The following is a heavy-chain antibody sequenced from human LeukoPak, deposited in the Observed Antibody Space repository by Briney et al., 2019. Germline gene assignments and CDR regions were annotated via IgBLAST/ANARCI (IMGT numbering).Heavy chain of an antibody. V-gene: IGHV3-30*18. CDR1: GFSFSNYG. Sequence: GGSLRLSCAAYGFSFSNYGMHWVRQTPGRGLQWVAVISYDAKLAFYADSVKGRFTISRDNSRNRLYLQMNSLRGEDTAVYYCVKEGGPYVSTRYDLWGQGTLVTVSS. CDR3: VKEGGPYVSTRYDL. J-gene: IGHJ5*02. D-gene: IGHD2-15*01. CDR2: ISYDAKLA.